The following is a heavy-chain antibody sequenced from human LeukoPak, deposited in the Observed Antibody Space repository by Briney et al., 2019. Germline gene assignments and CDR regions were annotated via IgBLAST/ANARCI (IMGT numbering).Heavy chain of an antibody. Sequence: PGRSLRLSCAASGFTFDDYAMHLVRQAPGKGLEWVSGISWNSGSIGYADSVKGRFTISRDNAKNSLYLQMNSLRAEDTALYYCAKGRSRGYSYGFIFPWGQGTLVTVSS. CDR3: AKGRSRGYSYGFIFP. CDR2: ISWNSGSI. CDR1: GFTFDDYA. V-gene: IGHV3-9*01. J-gene: IGHJ5*02. D-gene: IGHD5-18*01.